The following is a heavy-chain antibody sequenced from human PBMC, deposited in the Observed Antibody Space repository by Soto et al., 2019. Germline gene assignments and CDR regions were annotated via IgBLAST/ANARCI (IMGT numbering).Heavy chain of an antibody. Sequence: EVQLVESGGDLVQPGGSLRLSCAASGFTFTSYWMHWVRQSPGKGLVWVSRINPDGSRTSYADSVKVRFTISRDNAKNTLYLQMNSLGADDTAVYYCARVAVTTYYFDYWGHGTLVTVSS. CDR2: INPDGSRT. CDR1: GFTFTSYW. D-gene: IGHD4-17*01. CDR3: ARVAVTTYYFDY. V-gene: IGHV3-74*01. J-gene: IGHJ4*01.